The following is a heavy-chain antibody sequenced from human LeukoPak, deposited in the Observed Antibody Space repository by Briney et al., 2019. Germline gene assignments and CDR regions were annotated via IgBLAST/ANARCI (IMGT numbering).Heavy chain of an antibody. J-gene: IGHJ6*02. CDR1: GFTFSSYG. CDR2: IWYDGSNK. CDR3: AKGVVAATNAAYYGMDV. D-gene: IGHD2-15*01. Sequence: GGSLRLSCAASGFTFSSYGMHWVRQAPGKGLEWVAVIWYDGSNKYYADSVKGRFTISRDNSKNTLYLQMNSLRPEDTAVYYCAKGVVAATNAAYYGMDVWGQGTTVTVSS. V-gene: IGHV3-30*02.